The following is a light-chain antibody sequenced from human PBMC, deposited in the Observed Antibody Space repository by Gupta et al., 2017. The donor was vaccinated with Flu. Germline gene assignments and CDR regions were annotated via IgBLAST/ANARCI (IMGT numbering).Light chain of an antibody. J-gene: IGLJ3*02. CDR1: NVGSNY. CDR3: QLRDSSSDHVV. V-gene: IGLV3-21*04. Sequence: GKTISMTGAGANVGSNYVHWYQQKPGQAPVLLLYYDRSRPSGIPERFSGSNSGNTATVTITRVQAGDEADYYCQLRDSSSDHVVFGGGTKLTVL. CDR2: YDR.